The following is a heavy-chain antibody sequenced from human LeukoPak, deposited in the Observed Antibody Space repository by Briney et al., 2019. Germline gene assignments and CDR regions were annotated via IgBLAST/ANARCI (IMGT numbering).Heavy chain of an antibody. CDR3: ARVDYGLDY. D-gene: IGHD4-17*01. J-gene: IGHJ4*02. CDR2: INGDGSGT. Sequence: GGSLRLSCAASGFTFSSYWMHWVRQAPRKGLMWVSRINGDGSGTSYADSVKGRFTISRDNAKNTLYLQMNSLRADDTAVYYCARVDYGLDYWGQGTLVTVSS. CDR1: GFTFSSYW. V-gene: IGHV3-74*01.